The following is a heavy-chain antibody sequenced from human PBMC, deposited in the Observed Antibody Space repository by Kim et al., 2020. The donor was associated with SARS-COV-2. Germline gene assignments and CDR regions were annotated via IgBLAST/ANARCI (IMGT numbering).Heavy chain of an antibody. CDR2: T. V-gene: IGHV1-46*01. Sequence: TTYAPKYRGRVTMPRERSTSTVYRELSSLTSEDTAVYYCARAPSENYGMDVWGQGTTVTVSS. CDR3: ARAPSENYGMDV. J-gene: IGHJ6*02.